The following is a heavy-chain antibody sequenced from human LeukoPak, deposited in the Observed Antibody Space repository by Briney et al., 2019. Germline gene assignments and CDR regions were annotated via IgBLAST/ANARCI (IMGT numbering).Heavy chain of an antibody. CDR3: ARRYGSGSSGTFDY. J-gene: IGHJ4*02. D-gene: IGHD3-10*01. Sequence: SETLSLTCTVSGYSISSGYYWGWIRQPPGKGLEWIGSIYHSGSTYYNPSLKSRVTISVDTSKNQFSLKLSSVTAADTAVCYCARRYGSGSSGTFDYWGQGTLVTVSS. CDR2: IYHSGST. V-gene: IGHV4-38-2*02. CDR1: GYSISSGYY.